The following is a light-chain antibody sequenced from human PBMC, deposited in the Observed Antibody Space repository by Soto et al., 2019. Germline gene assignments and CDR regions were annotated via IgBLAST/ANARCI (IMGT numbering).Light chain of an antibody. CDR1: SSNIGRNY. J-gene: IGLJ2*01. CDR2: RNN. V-gene: IGLV1-47*01. CDR3: AAWEDSLSGVV. Sequence: QSVLTQPPSAYGTPGQRGTLSFSGSSSNIGRNYVYWYQQLPGTAPKLLIYRNNQRPSGVPDRFSGSKSRTSASLAISGLRSEDEDDYYCAAWEDSLSGVVFGGGTKPTV.